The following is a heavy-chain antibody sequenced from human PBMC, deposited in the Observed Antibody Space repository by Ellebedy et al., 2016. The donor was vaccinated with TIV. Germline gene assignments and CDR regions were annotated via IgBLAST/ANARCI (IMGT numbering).Heavy chain of an antibody. CDR3: VKDPPLDYGDSYYFDY. D-gene: IGHD4-17*01. J-gene: IGHJ4*02. CDR2: INDIGVRT. CDR1: GLTFGDYA. Sequence: PGGSLRLSCAASGLTFGDYAMGWVRQAPGKGLEWVSSINDIGVRTYYADSVKGRFTISRDNSKHTLYLQMNTLRAEDTALYYCVKDPPLDYGDSYYFDYWGQGTLVTVSS. V-gene: IGHV3-23*01.